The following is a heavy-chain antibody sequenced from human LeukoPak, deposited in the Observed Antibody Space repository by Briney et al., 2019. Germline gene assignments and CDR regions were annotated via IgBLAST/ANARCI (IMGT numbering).Heavy chain of an antibody. Sequence: GGSLRLSCAASGFTFSSYAMHWVRQAPGKGLEWVAVISYDGSNKYYADSVKGGFTISRDNSKNTLYLQMNSLRAEDTAVYYCARVIGMGLAVGPGKYWGQGTLVTVSS. CDR1: GFTFSSYA. J-gene: IGHJ4*02. V-gene: IGHV3-30-3*01. CDR3: ARVIGMGLAVGPGKY. D-gene: IGHD6-19*01. CDR2: ISYDGSNK.